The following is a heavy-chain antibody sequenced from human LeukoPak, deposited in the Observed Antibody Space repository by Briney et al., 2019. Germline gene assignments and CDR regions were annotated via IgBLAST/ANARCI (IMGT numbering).Heavy chain of an antibody. CDR2: ISSNGGST. CDR1: GLTFSNYA. D-gene: IGHD2-15*01. CDR3: VKDLYCSGGSCYH. Sequence: GGSLRLSCSASGLTFSNYAMDWVRQAPGKGLEYVSTISSNGGSTYYADSVKGRFTISRDNSKNTLYLQMSSLRAEDTAVNYCVKDLYCSGGSCYHWGQGTLVTVSS. V-gene: IGHV3-64D*09. J-gene: IGHJ5*02.